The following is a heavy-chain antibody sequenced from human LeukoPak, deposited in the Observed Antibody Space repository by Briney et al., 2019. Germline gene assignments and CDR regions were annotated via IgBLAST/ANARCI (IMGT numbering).Heavy chain of an antibody. CDR3: ARKTDRLGAVGRDRYFDL. CDR2: ISVNGGAM. Sequence: PGGSLRLSCTASGFTFSGYEMTWVRQAPGQGLEWMSYISVNGGAMHYADSVRGRFTTSRDDAKNSLYLHMNSLRVEDTAIYYCARKTDRLGAVGRDRYFDLWGRGTLIIVSS. CDR1: GFTFSGYE. D-gene: IGHD6-13*01. J-gene: IGHJ2*01. V-gene: IGHV3-48*03.